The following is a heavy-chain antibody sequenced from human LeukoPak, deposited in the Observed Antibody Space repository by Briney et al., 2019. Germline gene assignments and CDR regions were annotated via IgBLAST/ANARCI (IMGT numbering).Heavy chain of an antibody. CDR2: ISHDASNN. J-gene: IGHJ6*02. CDR3: ARGNGALGPVPPAMPPYYYYAMDV. V-gene: IGHV3-30*04. D-gene: IGHD2-2*01. Sequence: PGGSLRLSCAGSGFTFSTYAVHWGRQARGKGLEWLAVISHDASNNYYADSVQGRFTISRDKSRHTLYLQMHSLRSEDAAVYYCARGNGALGPVPPAMPPYYYYAMDVWGQATTVTVSS. CDR1: GFTFSTYA.